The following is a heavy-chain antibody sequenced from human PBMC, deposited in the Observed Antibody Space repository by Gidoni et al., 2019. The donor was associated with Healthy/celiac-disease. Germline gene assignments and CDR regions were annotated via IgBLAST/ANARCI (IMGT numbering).Heavy chain of an antibody. V-gene: IGHV3-33*01. CDR3: ARDLRYVNSEYFDY. CDR2: IWYDGSNK. J-gene: IGHJ4*02. Sequence: QVQLVESGGGVVQPGRSLRLSCAASGFTFSRYGMHWVRQAPGKGLEWVAVIWYDGSNKYYADSVKGRFTISRDNSKNTLYLQMNSLRAEDTAVYYCARDLRYVNSEYFDYWGQGTLVTVSS. D-gene: IGHD3-9*01. CDR1: GFTFSRYG.